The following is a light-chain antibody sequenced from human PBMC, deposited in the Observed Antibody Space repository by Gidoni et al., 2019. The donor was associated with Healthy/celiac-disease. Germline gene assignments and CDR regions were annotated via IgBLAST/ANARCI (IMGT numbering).Light chain of an antibody. V-gene: IGLV1-44*01. CDR2: SIN. CDR1: SSNIGSYT. J-gene: IGLJ3*02. Sequence: QSVLTQPPSASGTPGQRVTISGSGSSSNIGSYTVNWYQQLPGTAPKLLIYSINQRPSGVPARFFGSKSGTSASLAISGLQSEDEADYYCATWDDSLNGRVFGGGTKLTVL. CDR3: ATWDDSLNGRV.